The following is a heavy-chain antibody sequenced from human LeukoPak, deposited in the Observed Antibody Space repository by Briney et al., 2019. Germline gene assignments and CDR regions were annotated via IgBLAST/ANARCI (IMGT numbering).Heavy chain of an antibody. CDR3: ARDYYYDGRGGFDP. CDR2: VYFDGST. V-gene: IGHV4-39*07. CDR1: NGSVNSETDH. J-gene: IGHJ5*02. Sequence: PAHTLSLTPIGRNGSVNSETDHLGWRRKPPRKRLEWIGSVYFDGSTHDNPSLKSRVAISVDTSKNQFSLKLTSVTAADTAVYYCARDYYYDGRGGFDPWSQGTLVTVSS. D-gene: IGHD3-22*01.